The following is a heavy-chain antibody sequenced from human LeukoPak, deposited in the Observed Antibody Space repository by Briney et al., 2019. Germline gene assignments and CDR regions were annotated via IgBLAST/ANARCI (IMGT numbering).Heavy chain of an antibody. CDR2: IRGSGDNT. J-gene: IGHJ4*02. CDR3: AKDGGHLLYYFDY. Sequence: GGSLRLSCAASGFTFTSFAMSWVRQAPGKGLEWVSAIRGSGDNTYYGDSVRGRFTITRDNSKNTLYLQMNSLTAEDTAVYFCAKDGGHLLYYFDYWGQGTLVTVSS. V-gene: IGHV3-23*01. D-gene: IGHD2-15*01. CDR1: GFTFTSFA.